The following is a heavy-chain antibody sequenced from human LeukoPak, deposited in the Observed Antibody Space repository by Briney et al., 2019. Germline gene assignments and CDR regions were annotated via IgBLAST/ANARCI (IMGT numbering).Heavy chain of an antibody. CDR1: GGSVSDYY. Sequence: TLXXTXTISGGSVSDYYWSWLRQSPGKGLEWIGYIYYTGSTTYNPSLKSRVTMSVDTSKNQFSLKLSSVTAADTAVYYCARLVRGGAVAGRFDYWGQGTLVTVSS. J-gene: IGHJ4*02. CDR3: ARLVRGGAVAGRFDY. V-gene: IGHV4-59*02. D-gene: IGHD6-19*01. CDR2: IYYTGST.